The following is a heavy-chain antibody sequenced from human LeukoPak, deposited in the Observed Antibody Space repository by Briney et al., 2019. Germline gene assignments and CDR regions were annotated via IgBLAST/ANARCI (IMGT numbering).Heavy chain of an antibody. Sequence: GGSLRLSCAASGFTFSRYAMSWVRQAPGKGLEWVLVISGSGGSTYYADSVKGRFTISRDNSKNTLFLQMNSLRAEDTAVYYCAKGSVAAVVTFIDFWGQGTLVTVSS. D-gene: IGHD6-13*01. V-gene: IGHV3-23*01. CDR2: ISGSGGST. CDR1: GFTFSRYA. J-gene: IGHJ4*02. CDR3: AKGSVAAVVTFIDF.